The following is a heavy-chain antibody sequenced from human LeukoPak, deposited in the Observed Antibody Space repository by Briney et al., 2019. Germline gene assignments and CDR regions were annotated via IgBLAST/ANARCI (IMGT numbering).Heavy chain of an antibody. CDR1: GFTFGSYA. CDR3: AKDSSSWYFDY. V-gene: IGHV3-23*01. D-gene: IGHD6-13*01. Sequence: GGSLRLSCAASGFTFGSYAMSWVRQAPGKGLEWVSAISGSGGSTYYTDSVKGRFTISRDNSKNTLYLQMNSLRAEDTAVYYCAKDSSSWYFDYWGQGTLVTVSS. J-gene: IGHJ4*02. CDR2: ISGSGGST.